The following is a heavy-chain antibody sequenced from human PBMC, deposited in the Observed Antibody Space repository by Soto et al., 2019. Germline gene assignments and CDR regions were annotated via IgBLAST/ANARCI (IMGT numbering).Heavy chain of an antibody. V-gene: IGHV1-2*02. CDR2: FNPNSGDT. Sequence: ASVKVSCKASGYTFTAYSMHWVRQAPGQGLEWVGWFNPNSGDTIYAQKFQGRVNLTRDTSIGTAYMELYSLTSDDTAVYYCAREASAVISLDYWGQGTLVTVS. D-gene: IGHD6-19*01. J-gene: IGHJ4*02. CDR1: GYTFTAYS. CDR3: AREASAVISLDY.